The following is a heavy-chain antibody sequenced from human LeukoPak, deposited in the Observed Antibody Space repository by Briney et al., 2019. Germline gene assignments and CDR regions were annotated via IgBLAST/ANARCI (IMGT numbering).Heavy chain of an antibody. CDR3: VRGWGYFDY. Sequence: PSETLSLTCTVSGGSISGSTYYWGWIRQPPGKGLEWIGSMYYSGSTSYYAPSLESRVTISVDTSKNQFSLKLSSVTAADTALYYCVRGWGYFDYWGQGTLVTVSS. CDR2: MYYSGSTS. V-gene: IGHV4-39*07. J-gene: IGHJ4*02. CDR1: GGSISGSTYY. D-gene: IGHD3-16*01.